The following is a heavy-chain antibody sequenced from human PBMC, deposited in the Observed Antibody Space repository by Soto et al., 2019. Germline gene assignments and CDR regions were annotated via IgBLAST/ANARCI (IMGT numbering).Heavy chain of an antibody. D-gene: IGHD2-2*01. CDR1: GGTFSSYA. J-gene: IGHJ5*02. CDR3: ARDDCISTSCYAVWFDP. V-gene: IGHV1-69*12. Sequence: QVQLVQSGAEVKKPGSSVKVSCKASGGTFSSYAISWVRQAPGQGLEWMGGIIPIFGTANYAQKFQGRVTITADESTSTAYMERSSLRSEDTAVYYCARDDCISTSCYAVWFDPWGQGTLVTVSS. CDR2: IIPIFGTA.